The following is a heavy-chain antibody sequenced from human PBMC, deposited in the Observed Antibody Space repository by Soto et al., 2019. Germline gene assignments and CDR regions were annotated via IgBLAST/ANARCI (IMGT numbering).Heavy chain of an antibody. D-gene: IGHD6-19*01. V-gene: IGHV4-34*01. CDR1: GGSFSGYY. Sequence: SETLSLTCAVYGGSFSGYYWTWIRQPPGTGLEWIGEINHSGSTNYNPSLKSRVTISVDTSNNQFSLKLTSVTAADTAVYYCARGMAVAGHYFDSWGRGTLVTGSS. J-gene: IGHJ4*02. CDR3: ARGMAVAGHYFDS. CDR2: INHSGST.